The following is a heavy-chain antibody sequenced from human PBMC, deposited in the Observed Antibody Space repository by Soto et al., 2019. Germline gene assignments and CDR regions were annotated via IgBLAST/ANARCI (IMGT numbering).Heavy chain of an antibody. Sequence: QVQLVESGGGVVQPGRSLRLSCAASGFTFSAYAMHWVRQAPGKGLEWVAVISDDGSSKYYADSVKGRFTISRDISKNTLYLHMNSLRAEDTAVYFCARDRVYRRSSDYSYYYAMDVWGQGTTVTVSS. CDR2: ISDDGSSK. CDR1: GFTFSAYA. D-gene: IGHD6-6*01. CDR3: ARDRVYRRSSDYSYYYAMDV. V-gene: IGHV3-30-3*01. J-gene: IGHJ6*02.